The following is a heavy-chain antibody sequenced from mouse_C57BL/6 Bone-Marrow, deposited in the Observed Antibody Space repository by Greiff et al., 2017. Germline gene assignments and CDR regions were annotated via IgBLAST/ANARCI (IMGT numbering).Heavy chain of an antibody. D-gene: IGHD3-1*01. V-gene: IGHV1-15*01. CDR3: TRVGDSWYFDV. CDR2: IDPETGGT. J-gene: IGHJ1*03. Sequence: VQLVESGAELVRPGASVTLSCKASGYTFTDYEMHWVKQTPVHGLEWIGAIDPETGGTAYNQKFKGKAILTADKSSSTAYMELRSLTSEDSAVYYCTRVGDSWYFDVWGTGTTVTVSS. CDR1: GYTFTDYE.